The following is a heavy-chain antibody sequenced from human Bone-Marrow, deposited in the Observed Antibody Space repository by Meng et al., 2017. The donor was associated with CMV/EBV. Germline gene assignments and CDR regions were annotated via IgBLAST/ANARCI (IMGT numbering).Heavy chain of an antibody. Sequence: SGYFYWNWVRQHPGKGLEWIGYTSYSGGTYYNPSLKSRLTISVDTSRNHFSLKLRSVTAADTAVYYCASITIQSRWGYYSYYGLDVWGQGTTVTVSS. CDR2: TSYSGGT. J-gene: IGHJ6*02. CDR3: ASITIQSRWGYYSYYGLDV. D-gene: IGHD3-3*01. CDR1: SGYFY. V-gene: IGHV4-31*02.